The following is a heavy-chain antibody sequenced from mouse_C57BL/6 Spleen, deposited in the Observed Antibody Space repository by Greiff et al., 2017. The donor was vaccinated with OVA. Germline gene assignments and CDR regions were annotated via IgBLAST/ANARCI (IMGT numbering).Heavy chain of an antibody. CDR3: ARCPGYYNYFDY. Sequence: DVMLVESGGGLVKPGGSLKLSCAASGFTFSDYGMHWVRQAPEKGLEWVAYISSGSSTIYYADTVKGRFTISRDNAKNTLFLQMTSLRSEDTAMYYCARCPGYYNYFDYWGQGTTLTVSS. V-gene: IGHV5-17*01. J-gene: IGHJ2*01. CDR1: GFTFSDYG. CDR2: ISSGSSTI. D-gene: IGHD2-12*01.